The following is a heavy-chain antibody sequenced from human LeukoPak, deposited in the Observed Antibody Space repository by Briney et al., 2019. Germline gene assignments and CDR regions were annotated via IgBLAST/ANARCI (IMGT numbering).Heavy chain of an antibody. V-gene: IGHV3-9*03. J-gene: IGHJ3*02. Sequence: PGGSLRLSCAASGFTFSSYSMNWVRQAPGKGLEWVSGISWNSGSIGYADSVKGRFTISRDNAKNSLYLQMNSLRAEDMALYYCARGAGNDAFDIWGQGTMVTVSS. CDR1: GFTFSSYS. D-gene: IGHD1-1*01. CDR2: ISWNSGSI. CDR3: ARGAGNDAFDI.